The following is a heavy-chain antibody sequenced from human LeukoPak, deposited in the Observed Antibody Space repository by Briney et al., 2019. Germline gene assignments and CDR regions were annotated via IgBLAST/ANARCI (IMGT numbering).Heavy chain of an antibody. V-gene: IGHV4-61*01. CDR2: IYYSGST. Sequence: PSETLSLTCTVSGGSISSSSYYWSWIRQPPGKGLEWIGYIYYSGSTNYNPSLKSRVTISVDTSKNQFSLKLSSVTAADTAVYYCAREYSYGGFDYWGQGTLVTVSS. CDR3: AREYSYGGFDY. J-gene: IGHJ4*02. CDR1: GGSISSSSYY. D-gene: IGHD5-18*01.